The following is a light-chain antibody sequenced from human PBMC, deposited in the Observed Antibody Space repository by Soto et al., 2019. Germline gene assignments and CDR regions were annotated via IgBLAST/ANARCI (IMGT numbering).Light chain of an antibody. CDR3: QQYYSYPRT. Sequence: AIRMTQSPSSFSASTGDRVTITCRASQGISSYLAWYQQKPGKAPKLLIYAASTLQSGVPSRISGSGSGTDFTLTISCLQSEDFATYYCQQYYSYPRTFGGGTKVDIK. V-gene: IGKV1-8*01. J-gene: IGKJ4*01. CDR1: QGISSY. CDR2: AAS.